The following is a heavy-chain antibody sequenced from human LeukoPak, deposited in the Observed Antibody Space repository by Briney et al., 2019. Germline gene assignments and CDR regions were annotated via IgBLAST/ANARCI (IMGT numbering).Heavy chain of an antibody. CDR1: GFTFSSYW. CDR3: AKGDTMIVVVVGAFDI. D-gene: IGHD3-22*01. Sequence: GGSLRLSCAASGFTFSSYWMHWVRQAPGKGLEWVSAISGSGGSTYYADSVKGRFTISRDNSKNTLYLQMNSLRAEDTAVYYCAKGDTMIVVVVGAFDIWGQGTMVTVSS. J-gene: IGHJ3*02. CDR2: ISGSGGST. V-gene: IGHV3-23*01.